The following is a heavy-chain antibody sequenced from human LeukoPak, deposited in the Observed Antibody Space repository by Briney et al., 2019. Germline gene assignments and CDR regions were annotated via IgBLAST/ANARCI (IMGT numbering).Heavy chain of an antibody. V-gene: IGHV3-48*01. J-gene: IGHJ6*03. CDR1: GFTFSDYW. CDR2: ISSSSSTI. Sequence: GGSLRLSCAASGFTFSDYWMSWVRQAPGKGLEWVSYISSSSSTIYYADSVKGRFTISRDNAKNSLYLQMNSLRAEDTAVYYCASLGIAARYYYYMDVWGKGTTVTVSS. CDR3: ASLGIAARYYYYMDV. D-gene: IGHD6-6*01.